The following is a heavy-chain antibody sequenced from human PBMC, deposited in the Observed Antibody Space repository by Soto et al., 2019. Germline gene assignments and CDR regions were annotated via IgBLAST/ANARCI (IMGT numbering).Heavy chain of an antibody. CDR1: GFSLTTNGMC. J-gene: IGHJ5*02. CDR2: IDWDDNT. CDR3: ARIPCGNYYTENFFDP. D-gene: IGHD3-22*01. Sequence: SGPTLVNPTQTLTLTCTFSGFSLTTNGMCLSWIRQPPGKALEWLALIDWDDNTYYSTSLNNRLTLSKDTSKNQVVLLVRHMGPVDTATYYCARIPCGNYYTENFFDPWGQGIPVTVSS. V-gene: IGHV2-70*01.